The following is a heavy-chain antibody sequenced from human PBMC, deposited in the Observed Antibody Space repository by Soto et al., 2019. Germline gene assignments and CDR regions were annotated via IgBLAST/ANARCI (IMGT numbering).Heavy chain of an antibody. Sequence: QVQLVQSGAEVKKPGSSVKVSCKASGGTFSSYAISWVRQAPGQGLEWMGGIIPIFGTANYAQKFQGRVTITADKSTSTASMELSSLRSEDTAVYYCARVQVVPAAIRLNWFDSWGQGTLVTVSS. CDR2: IIPIFGTA. CDR3: ARVQVVPAAIRLNWFDS. J-gene: IGHJ5*01. D-gene: IGHD2-2*01. V-gene: IGHV1-69*06. CDR1: GGTFSSYA.